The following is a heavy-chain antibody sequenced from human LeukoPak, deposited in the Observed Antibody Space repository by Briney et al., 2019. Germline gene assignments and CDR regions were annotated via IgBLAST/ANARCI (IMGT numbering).Heavy chain of an antibody. Sequence: ASVKVSCKASGYTFTGYYMHWVRQAPGQGLEWMGWINPNSGGTNYAQKFQGRVTMTRDTSISKAYMELSRLRSDDTAVYYCAREYYDYVWGSYRADFDYWGQGTLVTVSS. CDR2: INPNSGGT. J-gene: IGHJ4*02. D-gene: IGHD3-16*02. V-gene: IGHV1-2*02. CDR1: GYTFTGYY. CDR3: AREYYDYVWGSYRADFDY.